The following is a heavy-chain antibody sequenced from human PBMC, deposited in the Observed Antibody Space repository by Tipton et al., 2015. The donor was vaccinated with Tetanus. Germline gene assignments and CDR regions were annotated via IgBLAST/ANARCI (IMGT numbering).Heavy chain of an antibody. CDR3: ARDERYGDYAY. J-gene: IGHJ4*02. D-gene: IGHD4-17*01. CDR1: GGSISSGDYS. CDR2: IYDSGST. Sequence: LRLSCAVSGGSISSGDYSWSWIRQPPGKGLEWIGYIYDSGSTYYNPSLKSRVTISEDRSKNQISLRLRSVTAADTAVYYCARDERYGDYAYWGQGALVTVSS. V-gene: IGHV4-30-2*01.